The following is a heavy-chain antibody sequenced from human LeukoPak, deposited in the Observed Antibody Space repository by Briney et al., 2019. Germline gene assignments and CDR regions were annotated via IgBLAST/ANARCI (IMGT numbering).Heavy chain of an antibody. Sequence: PSETLSLTCTVSGGSISSYYWSWIRQPPGKGLEWIGYIYYSGSTNYNPSLKSRVTISVDTSKNQFSLKLSSVTAADTAVYYCAREWRSDFWSGYYEAGFDPWGQGTLVTVSS. CDR3: AREWRSDFWSGYYEAGFDP. CDR1: GGSISSYY. V-gene: IGHV4-59*01. CDR2: IYYSGST. J-gene: IGHJ5*02. D-gene: IGHD3-3*01.